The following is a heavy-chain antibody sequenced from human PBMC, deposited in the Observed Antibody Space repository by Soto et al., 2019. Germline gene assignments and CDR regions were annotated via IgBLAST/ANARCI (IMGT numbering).Heavy chain of an antibody. J-gene: IGHJ5*02. CDR2: ISGSGGST. CDR1: GFTFSSYA. CDR3: ASTEYDFWSGYYSANWFDP. D-gene: IGHD3-3*01. V-gene: IGHV3-23*01. Sequence: PGGSLRLSCAASGFTFSSYAMSWVRQAPGKGLEWVSAISGSGGSTYYADSVKGRFTISRDNSKNTLYLQMNSLRAEDTAVYYCASTEYDFWSGYYSANWFDPWGQGTLVTVSS.